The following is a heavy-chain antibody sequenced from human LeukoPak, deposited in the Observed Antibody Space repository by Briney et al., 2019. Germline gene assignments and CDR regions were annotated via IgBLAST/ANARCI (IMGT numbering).Heavy chain of an antibody. CDR1: GGSFSGYY. CDR3: AGRESDGSGSRNFDY. CDR2: INHSGST. D-gene: IGHD3-10*01. V-gene: IGHV4-34*01. J-gene: IGHJ4*02. Sequence: SETLSLTCAVYGGSFSGYYWSWIRQPPGKGLEWIGEINHSGSTNYNPSLKSRVTISVDTSKDQFSLKLSAVTAADTAVYYCAGRESDGSGSRNFDYWGQGTLVSVCS.